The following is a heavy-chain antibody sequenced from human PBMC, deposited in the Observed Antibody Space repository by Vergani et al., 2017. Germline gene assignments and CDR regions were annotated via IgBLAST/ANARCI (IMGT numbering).Heavy chain of an antibody. CDR2: IRSKDYGGKK. D-gene: IGHD3-10*01. V-gene: IGHV3-49*05. CDR1: GLTFGDYA. CDR3: TRDNDGRAMFRSPAILHGMDV. Sequence: EVQLVESGGGLVKPGRSLRLSCKASGLTFGDYAMSWFRQAPGKGLEGVGVIRSKDYGGKKEYAASVKGRFNISRDDYKSIAYLQMNSLKTEDTAVYYCTRDNDGRAMFRSPAILHGMDVWGQGTTVTVSS. J-gene: IGHJ6*02.